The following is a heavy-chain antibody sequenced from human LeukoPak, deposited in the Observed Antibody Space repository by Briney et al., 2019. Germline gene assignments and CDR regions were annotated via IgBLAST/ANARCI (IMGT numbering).Heavy chain of an antibody. CDR3: ARVAVSGPTGWFDS. J-gene: IGHJ5*01. CDR1: GFALKSYS. Sequence: GGSLRLSCAGSGFALKSYSLTWVRQAPGKGLEWVSSISSTSAYIHYADSVKGRFTISRDNVDNVVYLEMNSLGAEDTATYHCARVAVSGPTGWFDSWGQGTLVIVSS. V-gene: IGHV3-21*01. CDR2: ISSTSAYI. D-gene: IGHD2-8*02.